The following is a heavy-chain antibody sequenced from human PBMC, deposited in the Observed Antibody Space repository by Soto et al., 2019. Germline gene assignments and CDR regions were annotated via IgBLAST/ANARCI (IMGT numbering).Heavy chain of an antibody. CDR3: AHRESFKWFDP. V-gene: IGHV2-5*02. CDR2: IYWDDDK. Sequence: QITLKESGPTLVKPTETLTLTCTFSGFSLSTSGVGVGWIRQPPGKALEWLALIYWDDDKRYSPSLKNRLTIAKDTSKNQVVLTMTNMEPVDTATYYCAHRESFKWFDPWGQGTLVTVSS. CDR1: GFSLSTSGVG. J-gene: IGHJ5*02.